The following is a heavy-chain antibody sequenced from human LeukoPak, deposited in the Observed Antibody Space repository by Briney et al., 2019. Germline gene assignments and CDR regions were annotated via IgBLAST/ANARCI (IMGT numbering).Heavy chain of an antibody. V-gene: IGHV1-46*01. Sequence: EASVTDSRKASGYTFTRYFLHWVRQAPGQGLDWMGIINPSGGSTSYAQKFQGRVTMTRDTSTSTVYMELSSLRSEDTAVYYCARDSATYCDYDYLGQGSQVTVFS. D-gene: IGHD4-17*01. CDR2: INPSGGST. J-gene: IGHJ4*02. CDR1: GYTFTRYF. CDR3: ARDSATYCDYDY.